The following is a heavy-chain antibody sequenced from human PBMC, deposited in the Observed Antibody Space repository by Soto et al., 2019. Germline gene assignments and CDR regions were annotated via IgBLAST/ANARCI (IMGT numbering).Heavy chain of an antibody. D-gene: IGHD3-9*01. CDR1: GYTFTSYG. CDR3: ARDPFLRYFDWFRAPSYGMDV. Sequence: ASVKVSCKASGYTFTSYGISWVRQAPGQGLEWMGWISAYNGNTNYAQKLQGRVTMTTDTSTSTAYMGLRSLRSDDTAVYYCARDPFLRYFDWFRAPSYGMDVWGQGTTVTVSS. CDR2: ISAYNGNT. V-gene: IGHV1-18*01. J-gene: IGHJ6*02.